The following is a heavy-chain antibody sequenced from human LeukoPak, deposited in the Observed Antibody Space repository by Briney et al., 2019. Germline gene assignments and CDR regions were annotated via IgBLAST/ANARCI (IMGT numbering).Heavy chain of an antibody. CDR3: AKGVKVPLLRYFSYYMDV. Sequence: GGSLRLSCAASGFTFSSYGMHWVRQAPGKGLEWVAFMRYDGSNRNYADSVKGRFTISRDNSKNALYLQMNSLRAEDTAVYYCAKGVKVPLLRYFSYYMDVWGKGTTVTISS. CDR1: GFTFSSYG. J-gene: IGHJ6*03. D-gene: IGHD3-9*01. V-gene: IGHV3-30*02. CDR2: MRYDGSNR.